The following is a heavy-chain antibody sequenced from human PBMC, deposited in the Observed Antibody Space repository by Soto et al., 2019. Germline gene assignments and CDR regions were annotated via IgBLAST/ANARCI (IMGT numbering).Heavy chain of an antibody. V-gene: IGHV3-23*01. CDR3: AKDRAITFGGAIVIGPGDY. Sequence: GGSLRLSCAASGFTFSSYAMSWVRQAPGKGLEWVSAISGSGGSTYYADSVKGRFTISRDNSKNTLYLQMNSLRAEDTAVYYCAKDRAITFGGAIVIGPGDYWGQGTLVTV. CDR2: ISGSGGST. CDR1: GFTFSSYA. D-gene: IGHD3-16*02. J-gene: IGHJ4*02.